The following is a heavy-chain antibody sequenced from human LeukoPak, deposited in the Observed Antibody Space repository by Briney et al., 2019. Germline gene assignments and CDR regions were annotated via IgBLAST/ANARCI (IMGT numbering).Heavy chain of an antibody. CDR3: ARGTRRVTALLKGDY. CDR2: IYSGGST. J-gene: IGHJ4*02. V-gene: IGHV3-53*01. D-gene: IGHD2-21*02. Sequence: PGGSLRLSCAASGFTVSSNYMSWVRQAPGKGLEWVSVIYSGGSTYYADSVKGRFTISRDNSKNTLYLQMNSLRAEDTAVYYCARGTRRVTALLKGDYWGQGTLVTVSS. CDR1: GFTVSSNY.